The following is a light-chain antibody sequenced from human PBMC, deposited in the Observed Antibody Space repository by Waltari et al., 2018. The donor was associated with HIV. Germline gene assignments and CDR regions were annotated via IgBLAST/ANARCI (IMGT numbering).Light chain of an antibody. CDR3: QSHDSSLSGYV. Sequence: QSVLTQPPSVSGAPGQRVTISCTGSSSNIGAGYHVHWYQHLPGTAPKLLIYGNSNRPSGVPDRFSGSKSGTSASLAITGLQAEDEADYYCQSHDSSLSGYVFGTGTKVTVL. J-gene: IGLJ1*01. CDR1: SSNIGAGYH. CDR2: GNS. V-gene: IGLV1-40*01.